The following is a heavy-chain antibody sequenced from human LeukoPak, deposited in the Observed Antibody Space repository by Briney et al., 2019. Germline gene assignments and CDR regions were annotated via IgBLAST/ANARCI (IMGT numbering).Heavy chain of an antibody. J-gene: IGHJ4*02. CDR1: GFTFSSYS. CDR3: ARAHDYSNYDY. D-gene: IGHD4-11*01. CDR2: ISSSSSTI. V-gene: IGHV3-48*01. Sequence: PGGSLRLSCAASGFTFSSYSMNWVRQAPGKGLEWVSYISSSSSTIYYADSVKGRFTISRDNAKNSLYLQMNSLRAEDTAVYYCARAHDYSNYDYWGQGTLVIVSS.